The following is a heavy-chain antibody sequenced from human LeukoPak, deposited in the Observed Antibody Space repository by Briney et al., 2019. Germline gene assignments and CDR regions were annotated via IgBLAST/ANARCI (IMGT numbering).Heavy chain of an antibody. J-gene: IGHJ5*02. CDR2: IGHDGSNE. Sequence: GGSLRLSCAESGFSLSTYGIHRVRQAPGKGLEWVAFIGHDGSNEYYADSVKGRFTISRDNSKNTLFLQMNSLRPEDTALYYCAKLGLDSFDPWGQGTLVTLSS. CDR1: GFSLSTYG. D-gene: IGHD1-26*01. V-gene: IGHV3-30*02. CDR3: AKLGLDSFDP.